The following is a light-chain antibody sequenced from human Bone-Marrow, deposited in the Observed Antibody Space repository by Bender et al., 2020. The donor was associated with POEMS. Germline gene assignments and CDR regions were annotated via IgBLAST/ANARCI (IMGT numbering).Light chain of an antibody. CDR2: YHN. J-gene: IGLJ1*01. CDR1: SSNIGSSP. Sequence: QSELTQPPSASGTPGQRVTISCSGSSSNIGSSPVSWYQQVPGMAPKLLIFYHNQRPSGVPDRFSGSKSGTSASLAISGLHSEDDADYFCATWDDNLSGYVFGTGTKVTVL. V-gene: IGLV1-44*01. CDR3: ATWDDNLSGYV.